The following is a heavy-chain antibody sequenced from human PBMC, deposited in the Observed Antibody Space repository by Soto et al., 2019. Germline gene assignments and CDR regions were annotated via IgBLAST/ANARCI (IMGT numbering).Heavy chain of an antibody. CDR3: ARAHTYDDNGKHLSQYFDY. V-gene: IGHV4-30-2*01. D-gene: IGHD2-8*01. Sequence: SETLSLTCAVSGGSISSGVYSWNWIRHAPGTGLEWIGYIYHSGSTYYNPSLRSRVTISLDRSKNQFSLKLTSVTAADTAVYYCARAHTYDDNGKHLSQYFDYWGQGTLVTVSS. J-gene: IGHJ4*02. CDR1: GGSISSGVYS. CDR2: IYHSGST.